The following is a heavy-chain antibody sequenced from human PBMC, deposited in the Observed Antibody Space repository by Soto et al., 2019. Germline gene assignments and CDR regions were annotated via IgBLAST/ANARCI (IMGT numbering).Heavy chain of an antibody. D-gene: IGHD5-18*01. CDR1: GFTFSSYG. CDR3: AILDTAMVHWGSFDY. CDR2: IWYDGSNK. V-gene: IGHV3-33*01. Sequence: GGSLRLSCAASGFTFSSYGMHWVRQAPGKGLEWVAVIWYDGSNKYYADSVKGRFTISRDNSKNTLYLQMNSLRAEDTAVYYCAILDTAMVHWGSFDYWGQGTLVTVYS. J-gene: IGHJ4*02.